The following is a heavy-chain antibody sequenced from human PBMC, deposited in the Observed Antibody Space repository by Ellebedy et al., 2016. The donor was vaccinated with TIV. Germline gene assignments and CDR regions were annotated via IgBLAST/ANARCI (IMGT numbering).Heavy chain of an antibody. Sequence: PGGSLRLSCAASGFTFTSYAMSWVSQAPGKGLEWVSTISDSGGSTYYADSVKGRFTISRDNSKNTLYLQMNSLRAEDTAVYDCAKRDLGYWGQGTLVTVSS. CDR3: AKRDLGY. CDR2: ISDSGGST. J-gene: IGHJ4*02. V-gene: IGHV3-23*01. CDR1: GFTFTSYA.